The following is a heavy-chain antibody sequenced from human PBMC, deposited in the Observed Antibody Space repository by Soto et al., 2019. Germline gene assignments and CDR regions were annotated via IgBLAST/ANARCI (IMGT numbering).Heavy chain of an antibody. CDR1: GVSISGGGYF. J-gene: IGHJ2*01. D-gene: IGHD4-17*01. V-gene: IGHV4-30-4*01. Sequence: PSETLSLTCTVSGVSISGGGYFLSWIRQPPGKGLEWIGYTYDSGSTYYNPSLKSRISISVDTSKNQFSLRLTSVTAADTAVYYCAREIIPLTTDWYFDLWGRGTLVTVSS. CDR2: TYDSGST. CDR3: AREIIPLTTDWYFDL.